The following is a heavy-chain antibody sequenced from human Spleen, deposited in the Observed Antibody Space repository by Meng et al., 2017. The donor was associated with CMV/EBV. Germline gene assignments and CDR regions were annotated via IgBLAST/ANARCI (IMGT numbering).Heavy chain of an antibody. CDR2: INPNSGGT. V-gene: IGHV1-2*02. D-gene: IGHD5-24*01. CDR1: GYTFTGYY. Sequence: ASVKVSCKASGYTFTGYYMHWVRQAPGQGLEWMGWINPNSGGTNYAQKFQGRVTMTRDTSISTAYMDLSRLRSDDAALYYCARGDGWTYYGLDVWGQGTTVTVSS. CDR3: ARGDGWTYYGLDV. J-gene: IGHJ6*02.